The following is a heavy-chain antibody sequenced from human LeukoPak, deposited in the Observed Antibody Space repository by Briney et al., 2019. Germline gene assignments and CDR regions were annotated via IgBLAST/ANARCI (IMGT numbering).Heavy chain of an antibody. CDR1: GFTVITND. V-gene: IGHV3-53*01. CDR3: ARGVEPLAANTLAY. D-gene: IGHD1-14*01. Sequence: GGSLKLSCAASGFTVITNDMTWVRQAPEKGLEWVSVLYSDGNTKYADSVQGRFTISRDNSKNTLYLEMNSLSPDDTAVYYCARGVEPLAANTLAYWGQGTLVTVSS. J-gene: IGHJ4*02. CDR2: LYSDGNT.